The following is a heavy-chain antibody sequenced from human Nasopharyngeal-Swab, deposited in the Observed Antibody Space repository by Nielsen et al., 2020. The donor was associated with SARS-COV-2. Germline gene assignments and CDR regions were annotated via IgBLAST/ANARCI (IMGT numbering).Heavy chain of an antibody. V-gene: IGHV4-39*01. Sequence: WIRQPPGKGLEWIGSIYYSGSTYYNPSLKSRVTISVDTSKNQFSLKLRSVTAADTAVYYCARYGERITIFGVVIKEAFDIWGQGTMVTVS. CDR2: IYYSGST. CDR3: ARYGERITIFGVVIKEAFDI. J-gene: IGHJ3*02. D-gene: IGHD3-3*01.